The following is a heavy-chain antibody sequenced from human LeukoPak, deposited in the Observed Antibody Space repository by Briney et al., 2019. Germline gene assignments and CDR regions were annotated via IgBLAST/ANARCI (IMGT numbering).Heavy chain of an antibody. J-gene: IGHJ4*02. CDR1: GGSISSHY. CDR2: IYYSGST. D-gene: IGHD5-18*01. V-gene: IGHV4-59*08. Sequence: PSETLSLTCTVSGGSISSHYWSWIRQPPGKGLEWIGYIYYSGSTNYNPSLKSRVTISVDTSKNQFSLKLSSVTAADTAVYYCARHVPSYGYFVYPSANYFDYWGQGTLVTVSS. CDR3: ARHVPSYGYFVYPSANYFDY.